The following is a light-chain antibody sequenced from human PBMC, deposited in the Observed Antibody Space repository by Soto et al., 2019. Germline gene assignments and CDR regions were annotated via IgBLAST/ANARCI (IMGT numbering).Light chain of an antibody. CDR2: AAS. Sequence: DIQMTQSPSSLSASVGDRVTITCRASQSISSYLNWYQQKPGKAPKLLIYAASSLQSGVPSRFSGSGSVADFTRTISSLQPEDFATYYCQQCYSAPHTFGQGTKLEIK. V-gene: IGKV1-39*01. CDR1: QSISSY. CDR3: QQCYSAPHT. J-gene: IGKJ2*01.